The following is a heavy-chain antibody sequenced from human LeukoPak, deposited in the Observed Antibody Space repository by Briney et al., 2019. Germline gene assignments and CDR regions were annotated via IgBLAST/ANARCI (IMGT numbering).Heavy chain of an antibody. CDR3: ARGRTTGIDY. D-gene: IGHD4-17*01. Sequence: GGSLRLSCVASGFTFSSYSMNWVRQAPGKGLEWVSSITSSSSYIYYADSVKGRFTISRDNAKNSLYLQMNSLRAEDTALYYCARGRTTGIDYWGQGSLVTVPS. CDR2: ITSSSSYI. CDR1: GFTFSSYS. V-gene: IGHV3-21*04. J-gene: IGHJ4*02.